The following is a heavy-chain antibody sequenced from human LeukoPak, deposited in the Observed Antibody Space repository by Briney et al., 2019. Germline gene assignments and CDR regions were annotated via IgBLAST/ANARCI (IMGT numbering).Heavy chain of an antibody. V-gene: IGHV3-30*03. D-gene: IGHD3-22*01. CDR3: ARVDFYYDSSGYPPPDY. Sequence: GGSLRLSCAASGFTFSSYGMHWVRQAPGKGLEWVAVISYDGSNKYYADSVKGRFTISRDNSKNTLYLQMNSLRAEDTAVYYCARVDFYYDSSGYPPPDYWGQGTLVTVSS. J-gene: IGHJ4*02. CDR1: GFTFSSYG. CDR2: ISYDGSNK.